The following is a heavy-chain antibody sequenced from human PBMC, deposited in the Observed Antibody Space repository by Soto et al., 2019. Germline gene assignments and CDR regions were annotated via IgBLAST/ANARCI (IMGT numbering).Heavy chain of an antibody. CDR2: IYYSGST. CDR1: GGSISSGGYY. D-gene: IGHD4-17*01. V-gene: IGHV4-31*03. CDR3: ARDLVHMTTLKRSIHYYYYGMDV. Sequence: SETLSLTCTVSGGSISSGGYYWSWIRQHPGKGLEWIGYIYYSGSTYYNPSLKSRVTISVDTSKNQFSLKLSSVTAADTAVYYCARDLVHMTTLKRSIHYYYYGMDVWGQATTVTVSS. J-gene: IGHJ6*02.